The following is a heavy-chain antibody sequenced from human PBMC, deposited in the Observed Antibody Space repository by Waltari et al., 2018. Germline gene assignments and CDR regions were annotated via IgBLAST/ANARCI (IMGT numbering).Heavy chain of an antibody. J-gene: IGHJ1*01. V-gene: IGHV1-69*05. D-gene: IGHD3-22*01. Sequence: QVQLVQSGAEVKKPGSSVKVSCKASGGTFSSYSISWVRQAPGQGLEWMGGIIPIFGTANYAQKLQGRVKITTDESTSTAYMELSSLRSEDTAVYYCARSNEYYYDSSGYYYGYFQHWGQGTLVTVSS. CDR3: ARSNEYYYDSSGYYYGYFQH. CDR1: GGTFSSYS. CDR2: IIPIFGTA.